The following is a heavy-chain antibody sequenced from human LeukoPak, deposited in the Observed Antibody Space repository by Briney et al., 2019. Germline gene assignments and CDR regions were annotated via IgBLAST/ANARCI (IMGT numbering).Heavy chain of an antibody. V-gene: IGHV3-9*01. J-gene: IGHJ4*02. Sequence: PGGSLRLSCAASGFTFDDYAMHWVRQAPGKGLEWVSGISWNSGSIGYADSVKGRFTISRDNAKNSLYLQMNSLRAEDTALYYCAKDQYYDFLGGSGYYGYWGQGTLVTVSS. CDR2: ISWNSGSI. CDR1: GFTFDDYA. D-gene: IGHD3-22*01. CDR3: AKDQYYDFLGGSGYYGY.